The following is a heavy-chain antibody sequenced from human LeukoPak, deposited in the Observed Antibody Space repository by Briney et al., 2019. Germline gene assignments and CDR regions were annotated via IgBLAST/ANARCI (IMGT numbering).Heavy chain of an antibody. Sequence: GGSLRLSCAASGFTFSSYALSWVRQAPGKGLEWVSAISGSGGSTYYADSVKGRFTISRDNSKNTLYLQMNSLRAEDTAVYYCAKDIVGATDYFDYWGQGTLVTVSS. CDR1: GFTFSSYA. CDR2: ISGSGGST. V-gene: IGHV3-23*01. J-gene: IGHJ4*02. CDR3: AKDIVGATDYFDY. D-gene: IGHD1-26*01.